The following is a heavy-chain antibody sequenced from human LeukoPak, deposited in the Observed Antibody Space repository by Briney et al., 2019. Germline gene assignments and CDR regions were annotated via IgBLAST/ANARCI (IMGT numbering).Heavy chain of an antibody. Sequence: ASVKVSCKASGYTFTGYYMHWVRQAPGQGLEWMGRINPNNGGTNYAQKFQGRVTMTRDTSISTAYMELSSLRSDDTAVYYCAGGSGSGWSDNWFDPWGQGTLVTVSS. D-gene: IGHD6-13*01. J-gene: IGHJ5*02. CDR2: INPNNGGT. V-gene: IGHV1-2*06. CDR3: AGGSGSGWSDNWFDP. CDR1: GYTFTGYY.